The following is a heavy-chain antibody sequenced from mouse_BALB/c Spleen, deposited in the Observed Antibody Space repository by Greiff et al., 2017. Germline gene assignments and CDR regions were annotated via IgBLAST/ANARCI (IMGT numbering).Heavy chain of an antibody. J-gene: IGHJ2*01. Sequence: VHLVESGAELAKPGASVKMSCKASGYTFTSYWMHWVKQRPGQGLEWIGYINPSTGYTEYNQKFKDKATLTADKSSSTAYMQLSSLTSEDSAVYYCARYKYYGNFFDYWGQGTTLTVSS. CDR3: ARYKYYGNFFDY. CDR1: GYTFTSYW. V-gene: IGHV1-7*01. D-gene: IGHD2-1*01. CDR2: INPSTGYT.